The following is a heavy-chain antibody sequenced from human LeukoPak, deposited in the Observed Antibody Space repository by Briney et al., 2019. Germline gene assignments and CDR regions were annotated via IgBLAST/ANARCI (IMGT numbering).Heavy chain of an antibody. V-gene: IGHV4-59*08. D-gene: IGHD6-19*01. Sequence: SGPTLFNPSETLSLTVSVSGGAIGGYYWSWIRQPPGQGLEWIGYIYYSGSTNYNPSLKSRVIISRDTSKNQFSLNLSSVTAADTAVYYCARGYTDGWLIGYWGQGTLVTVSS. CDR1: GGAIGGYY. J-gene: IGHJ4*02. CDR3: ARGYTDGWLIGY. CDR2: IYYSGST.